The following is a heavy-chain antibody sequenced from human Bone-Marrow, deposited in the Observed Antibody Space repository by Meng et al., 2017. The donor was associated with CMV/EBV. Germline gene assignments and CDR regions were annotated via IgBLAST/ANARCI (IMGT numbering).Heavy chain of an antibody. Sequence: SETLSLTCTVSGGSISSSSYYWGWIRQPPGKGLEWIGSIYYSGSTYYNPSLKSRVTISVDTSKNQFSLKLSSVTAADTAVYYCARGNGGTSDYYYYGMDVWGQGTTVTVSS. J-gene: IGHJ6*02. CDR3: ARGNGGTSDYYYYGMDV. CDR2: IYYSGST. V-gene: IGHV4-39*07. D-gene: IGHD1-14*01. CDR1: GGSISSSSYY.